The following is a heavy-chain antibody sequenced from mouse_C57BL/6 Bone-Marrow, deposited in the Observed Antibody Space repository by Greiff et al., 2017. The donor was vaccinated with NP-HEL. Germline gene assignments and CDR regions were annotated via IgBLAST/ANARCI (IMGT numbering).Heavy chain of an antibody. J-gene: IGHJ3*01. CDR3: ARDLYYYGSGFAY. Sequence: EVKVVESGGGLVQSGRSLRLSCATSGFTFSDFYMEWVRQAPGKGLEWIAASRNKANDYTTEYSASVKGRFIVSRDTSQSILYLQMNALRAEDTAIYYCARDLYYYGSGFAYWGQGTLVTVSA. CDR2: SRNKANDYTT. CDR1: GFTFSDFY. V-gene: IGHV7-1*01. D-gene: IGHD1-1*01.